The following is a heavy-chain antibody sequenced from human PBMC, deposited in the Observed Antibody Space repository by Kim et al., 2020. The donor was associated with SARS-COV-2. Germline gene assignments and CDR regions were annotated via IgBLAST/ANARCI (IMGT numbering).Heavy chain of an antibody. V-gene: IGHV1-24*01. CDR2: FDPEDGET. D-gene: IGHD3-22*01. Sequence: ASVKVSCKVSGYTLTELSMHWVRQAPGKGLEWMGGFDPEDGETIYAQKFQGRVTMTEDTSTDTAYMELSSLRSEDTAVYYCATRGTADSSGYPPFDYWGQGTLVTVSS. CDR3: ATRGTADSSGYPPFDY. CDR1: GYTLTELS. J-gene: IGHJ4*02.